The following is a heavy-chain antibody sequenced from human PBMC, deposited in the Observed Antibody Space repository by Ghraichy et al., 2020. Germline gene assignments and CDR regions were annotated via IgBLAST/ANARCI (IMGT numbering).Heavy chain of an antibody. J-gene: IGHJ5*02. Sequence: SETLSLTCTVSGGSVTSTTYYWGWIRQPPGKRLEWLGTISYNGRTYYNPSLKSRVTISVDTSKNQFSLKLTSVTAADTALYYCARQERLADNWFDPWGQGSLVTVSS. V-gene: IGHV4-39*07. CDR3: ARQERLADNWFDP. CDR2: ISYNGRT. D-gene: IGHD6-25*01. CDR1: GGSVTSTTYY.